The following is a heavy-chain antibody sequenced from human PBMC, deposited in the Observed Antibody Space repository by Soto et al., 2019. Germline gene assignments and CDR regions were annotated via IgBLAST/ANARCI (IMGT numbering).Heavy chain of an antibody. CDR3: AKQLFVTAGNYCDY. Sequence: PGGSLRLSCAASGFTFNSYAMSWVRQAPGKGLEWLSGISGSGGRTDYADSVRGRFTISRDNSKNTLYLQMNSLRAEDTAVYYCAKQLFVTAGNYCDYWGQGXLVTVYS. D-gene: IGHD3-10*01. CDR1: GFTFNSYA. J-gene: IGHJ4*02. V-gene: IGHV3-23*01. CDR2: ISGSGGRT.